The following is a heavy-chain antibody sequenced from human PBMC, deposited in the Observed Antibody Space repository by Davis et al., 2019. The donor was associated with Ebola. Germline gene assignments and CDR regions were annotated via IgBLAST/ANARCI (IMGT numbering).Heavy chain of an antibody. CDR1: GFTFSSYW. J-gene: IGHJ4*02. V-gene: IGHV3-74*01. CDR2: INSDGSST. CDR3: ARGERIAVAGTIDY. D-gene: IGHD6-19*01. Sequence: GESLKISCAASGFTFSSYWMHWVRQAPGKGLVWVSRINSDGSSTSYADSVKGRFTISRDNAKNTLYLQMNSLRAEDTAVYYCARGERIAVAGTIDYWGQGTLVTVSS.